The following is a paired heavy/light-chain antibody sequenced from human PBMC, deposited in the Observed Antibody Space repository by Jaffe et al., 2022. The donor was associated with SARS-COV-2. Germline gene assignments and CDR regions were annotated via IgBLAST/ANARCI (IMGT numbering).Heavy chain of an antibody. V-gene: IGHV4-59*01. CDR3: ARSYSDSWGYFDY. J-gene: IGHJ4*02. D-gene: IGHD3-16*01. CDR1: GGSISSYY. Sequence: QVQLQESGPGLVKPSETLSLICTVSGGSISSYYWSWIRQPPGKGLEWIGYVSYSGSTNYNPSLKSRVSISIDTSKNQFSLKLRSVTAADTAVYYCARSYSDSWGYFDYWGQGTLVTVSS. CDR2: VSYSGST.
Light chain of an antibody. CDR3: QQYYNNPWT. Sequence: DIVMTQSPDSLAVSLGERATINCKSSQTVLYDSNKKNYLAWYQQKPGQPPRLLIYWASTRESGIPDRFSGSGSGTDFTLTISSLQAEDVAVYYCQQYYNNPWTFGQGTTVEVK. CDR1: QTVLYDSNKKNY. CDR2: WAS. J-gene: IGKJ1*01. V-gene: IGKV4-1*01.